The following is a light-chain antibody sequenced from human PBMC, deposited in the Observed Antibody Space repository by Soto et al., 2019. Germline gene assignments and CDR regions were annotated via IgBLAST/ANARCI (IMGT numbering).Light chain of an antibody. J-gene: IGLJ2*01. V-gene: IGLV2-8*01. CDR2: EVS. Sequence: QSALTQPPSASGSPGQSVTISCTGTSSDVGGYDYVSWYQQHPGKAPKLMIYEVSKRRSGVPDRFSGSKSGNTASLTVSGLQAEDEGDYYCPSYAGSNNVLFGGGTKLTVL. CDR1: SSDVGGYDY. CDR3: PSYAGSNNVL.